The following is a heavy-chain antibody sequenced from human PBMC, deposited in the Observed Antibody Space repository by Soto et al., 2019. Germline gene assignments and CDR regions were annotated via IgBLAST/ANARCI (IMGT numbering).Heavy chain of an antibody. D-gene: IGHD3-3*01. Sequence: ASVKVSCKASGYTFTGYYMHWVRQAPGQGLEWMGWINPNSGGTNYAQKFQGWVTMTRDTSISTAYMELSRLRSDDTAVYYCARGEVLRFPLHYYYYYGMDVWGQGTTVTVSS. J-gene: IGHJ6*02. CDR3: ARGEVLRFPLHYYYYYGMDV. CDR2: INPNSGGT. V-gene: IGHV1-2*04. CDR1: GYTFTGYY.